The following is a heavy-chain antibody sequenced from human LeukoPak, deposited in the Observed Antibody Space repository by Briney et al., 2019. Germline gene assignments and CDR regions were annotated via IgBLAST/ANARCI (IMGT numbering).Heavy chain of an antibody. CDR2: SYYTGSI. CDR1: GGSITTNTSY. J-gene: IGHJ2*01. D-gene: IGHD4-17*01. Sequence: SETLSLTCTVSGGSITTNTSYWGWIRQPPGKGLEWIGSSYYTGSIHHNPSLKSRVTISVDTSKNQFSLKLSSVTAADTAVYYCARRKIRVSGGIDLWGRGTLVTVSS. CDR3: ARRKIRVSGGIDL. V-gene: IGHV4-39*07.